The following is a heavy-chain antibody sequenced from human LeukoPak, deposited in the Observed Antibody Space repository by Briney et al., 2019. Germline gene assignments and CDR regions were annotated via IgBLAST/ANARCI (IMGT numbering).Heavy chain of an antibody. CDR3: ARGQGIVVVPAAMGWFDP. V-gene: IGHV1-2*02. Sequence: ASVKVSCKASGYTFTGYYMHWVRQAPGQGLEWMGWINPNSGGTNYAQKFQGRVTMTRDTSISTAYMELSRLRSDDTAVYYCARGQGIVVVPAAMGWFDPWGQGTLVTVSS. CDR1: GYTFTGYY. J-gene: IGHJ5*02. CDR2: INPNSGGT. D-gene: IGHD2-2*01.